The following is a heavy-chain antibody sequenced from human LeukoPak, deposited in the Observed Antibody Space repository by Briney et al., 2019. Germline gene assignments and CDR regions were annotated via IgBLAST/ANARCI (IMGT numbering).Heavy chain of an antibody. CDR3: ARGGDGYNSPYYFDY. CDR1: GSPLTEFS. V-gene: IGHV1-24*01. CDR2: FDPEDGET. Sequence: GASVKVSCKVSGSPLTEFSMHWGRRAPGKGLKWMGGFDPEDGETIYAQKFQGRVTITADESTSTAYMELSSLRSEDTAFYYCARGGDGYNSPYYFDYWGQGALVTVSS. D-gene: IGHD5-24*01. J-gene: IGHJ4*02.